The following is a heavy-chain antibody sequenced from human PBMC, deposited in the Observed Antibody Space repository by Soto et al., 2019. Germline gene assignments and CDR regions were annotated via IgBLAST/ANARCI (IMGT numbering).Heavy chain of an antibody. CDR2: INSDGSSR. CDR3: ARVVLGAFDAFDV. D-gene: IGHD1-26*01. V-gene: IGHV3-74*01. J-gene: IGHJ3*01. CDR1: GFTFIGYW. Sequence: PGGSLRLSCAASGFTFIGYWIRWVGQLPGKGRVWVLRINSDGSSRSYADSVKGRFTISRDNAKNTLHLQMNSLRAEDTAVYYCARVVLGAFDAFDVWGQGTLVTVSS.